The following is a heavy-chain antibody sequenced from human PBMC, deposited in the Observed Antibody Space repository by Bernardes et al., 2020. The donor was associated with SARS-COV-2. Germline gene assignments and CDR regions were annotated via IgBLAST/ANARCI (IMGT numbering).Heavy chain of an antibody. J-gene: IGHJ4*02. CDR3: TTDTPRVRYFDWVLPTVAGIDY. Sequence: GGSLRLSCAASGFTFSNAWMSWVRQAPGKGLEWVGRIKSKTDCGTTDYAAPVKGRFTISRNDSKNTLYLQMNSLKTEDTAVYYCTTDTPRVRYFDWVLPTVAGIDYWGQGTLVTVSS. CDR1: GFTFSNAW. CDR2: IKSKTDCGTT. D-gene: IGHD3-9*01. V-gene: IGHV3-15*01.